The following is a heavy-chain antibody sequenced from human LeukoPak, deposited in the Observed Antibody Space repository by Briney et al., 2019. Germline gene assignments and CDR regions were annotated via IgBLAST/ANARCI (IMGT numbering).Heavy chain of an antibody. J-gene: IGHJ4*02. CDR1: GYTFTSYG. D-gene: IGHD3-10*01. CDR2: ISAYNGNT. CDR3: ARDPPGKGFPALYYFDY. V-gene: IGHV1-18*01. Sequence: GASVKVSCKASGYTFTSYGISWVRQAPGQGLEWMGWISAYNGNTNYAQKLQGRVTMTTDTSTSTAYMELRSLRSDDTAVYYCARDPPGKGFPALYYFDYWGQGTLVTVSS.